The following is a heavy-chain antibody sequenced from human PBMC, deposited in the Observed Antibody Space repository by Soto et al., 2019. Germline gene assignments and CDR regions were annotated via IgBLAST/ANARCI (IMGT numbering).Heavy chain of an antibody. CDR2: IKQDGSEK. CDR1: GFTFSSYW. Sequence: GGSLRLSCAASGFTFSSYWMSWVRQAPGKGLEWVANIKQDGSEKYYVESVKGRFTISRDNAKNSLYLQMNSLRAEDTAVYYCARDTWFGENYFDYWGQGTLVTVSS. V-gene: IGHV3-7*01. D-gene: IGHD3-10*01. J-gene: IGHJ4*02. CDR3: ARDTWFGENYFDY.